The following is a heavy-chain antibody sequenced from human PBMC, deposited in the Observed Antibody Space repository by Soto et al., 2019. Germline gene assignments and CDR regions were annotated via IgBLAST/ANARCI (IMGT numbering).Heavy chain of an antibody. Sequence: PSETLSLTCTVSGGSINNYFWSWIRQPPGKGLEWIGYIYYSGSTNYNPSLKSRVTISVDTSRNQFSLKLSSVTAADTAVYYCAREGVSSSWYNYYGMDVWGQGTTVTV. CDR1: GGSINNYF. CDR2: IYYSGST. J-gene: IGHJ6*02. CDR3: AREGVSSSWYNYYGMDV. V-gene: IGHV4-59*01. D-gene: IGHD6-13*01.